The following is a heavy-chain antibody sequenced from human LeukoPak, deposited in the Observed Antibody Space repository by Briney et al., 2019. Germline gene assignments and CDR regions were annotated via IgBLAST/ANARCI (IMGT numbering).Heavy chain of an antibody. J-gene: IGHJ6*03. Sequence: ASVKVSCKASGYTFSGYYMHWVRQAPGQGLEWMGWINPNSGGTNYVQKFQGRVTMTRDTSISTAYMDLSRLRSDDTAVYYCARVRSRVKYCSSTSCYQLYDYYYYMDVWGKGTTVTISS. CDR2: INPNSGGT. CDR1: GYTFSGYY. D-gene: IGHD2-2*01. CDR3: ARVRSRVKYCSSTSCYQLYDYYYYMDV. V-gene: IGHV1-2*02.